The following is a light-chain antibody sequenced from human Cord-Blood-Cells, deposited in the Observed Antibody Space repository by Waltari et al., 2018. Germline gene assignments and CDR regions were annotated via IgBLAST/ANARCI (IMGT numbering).Light chain of an antibody. CDR1: QGISSA. CDR3: QQYDSYPPT. CDR2: DAS. V-gene: IGKV1-13*02. Sequence: AIQLTQSPSSLSASVGDRVTITCRASQGISSALAWYQHKPGKAPKLLIYDASSLDSGVPSRFSGSGSGTDFTLTISSLQPEDFATYYCQQYDSYPPTFGGGTKVEIK. J-gene: IGKJ4*01.